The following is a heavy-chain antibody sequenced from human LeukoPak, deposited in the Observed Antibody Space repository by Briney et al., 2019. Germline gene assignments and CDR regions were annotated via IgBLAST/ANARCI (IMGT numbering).Heavy chain of an antibody. CDR1: GGSISSTSYY. J-gene: IGHJ5*02. CDR2: IYYSGTT. CDR3: ARDRIGYCSGGSCDGANWFDP. D-gene: IGHD2-15*01. V-gene: IGHV4-39*07. Sequence: SKTLSLTCTVSGGSISSTSYYWGWIRQPPGKGLEWIGSIYYSGTTHYNPSLKSRVTISVDTSKNQFSLKLSSVTAADTAVYYCARDRIGYCSGGSCDGANWFDPWGQGTLVTVSS.